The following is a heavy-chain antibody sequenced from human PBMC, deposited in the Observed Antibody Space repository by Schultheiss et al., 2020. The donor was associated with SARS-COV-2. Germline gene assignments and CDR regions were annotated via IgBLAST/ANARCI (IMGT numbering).Heavy chain of an antibody. J-gene: IGHJ4*02. V-gene: IGHV3-NL1*01. CDR3: ARDSGSSRAFDY. D-gene: IGHD1-26*01. CDR2: IYSGGST. Sequence: GGSLRLSCAASGFTFSSYAMHWVRQAPGKGLEWVSVIYSGGSTYYADSVKGRFTISRDNSKNTLYLQMNSLRAEDTAVYYCARDSGSSRAFDYWGQGTLVTVSS. CDR1: GFTFSSYA.